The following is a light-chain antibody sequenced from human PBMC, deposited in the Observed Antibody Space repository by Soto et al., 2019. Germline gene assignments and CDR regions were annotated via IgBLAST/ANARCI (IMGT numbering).Light chain of an antibody. CDR1: QSISVH. V-gene: IGKV1-39*01. J-gene: IGKJ2*01. CDR3: QQSYITPYT. CDR2: AAS. Sequence: DIQMTQTTSSLSASVGDTVTITCRASQSISVHLNWYQQKGGKVPKLLIYAASNLYSGVPSRFSGSGSETDFALTISSLQLEDFATYYCQQSYITPYTFGQGTRLEIK.